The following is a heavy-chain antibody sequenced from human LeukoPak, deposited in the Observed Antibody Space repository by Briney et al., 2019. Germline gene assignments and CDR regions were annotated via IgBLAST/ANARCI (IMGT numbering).Heavy chain of an antibody. V-gene: IGHV3-48*01. CDR2: SSSGSSTI. CDR1: GFTFSNYA. CDR3: ARGEQDMATMSIDY. Sequence: GGSLRLSCAASGFTFSNYAMNWVRQAPEKGLEWVSYSSSGSSTIYYADSVKGRFTIARDKAKDSLCLQMNSLRAEDTAVYYCARGEQDMATMSIDYWGQGTLVTVSS. D-gene: IGHD5-24*01. J-gene: IGHJ4*02.